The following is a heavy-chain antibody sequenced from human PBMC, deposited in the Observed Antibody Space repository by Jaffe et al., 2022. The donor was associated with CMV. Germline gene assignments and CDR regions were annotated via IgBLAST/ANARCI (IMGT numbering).Heavy chain of an antibody. J-gene: IGHJ6*03. V-gene: IGHV4-34*01. CDR3: ARGGDTVETGGAYYHMDV. CDR1: GGSLSGYH. CDR2: IDHNGST. Sequence: QVQLQQWGAGLLKPSETLSLTCGVYGGSLSGYHWNWIRQAPGKGLEWIGEIDHNGSTYYNPSLKSRVTISADRSKSEFSLKLNSVTAADTAVYYCARGGDTVETGGAYYHMDVWGKGTTVTVS. D-gene: IGHD5-18*01.